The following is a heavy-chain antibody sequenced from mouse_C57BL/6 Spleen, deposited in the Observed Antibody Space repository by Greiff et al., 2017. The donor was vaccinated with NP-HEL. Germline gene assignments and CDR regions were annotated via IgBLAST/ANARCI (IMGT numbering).Heavy chain of an antibody. CDR1: GYTFTSYW. CDR2: IYPSDSET. J-gene: IGHJ1*03. CDR3: ARRGRGRGYFDV. V-gene: IGHV1-61*01. D-gene: IGHD1-3*01. Sequence: QVQLQQPGAELVRPGSSVKLSCKASGYTFTSYWMDWVKQRPGQGLEWIGNIYPSDSETHYNQKFKDKATLTVDKSSSTAYMQLSSLTSEDSAVYYCARRGRGRGYFDVWGTGTTVTVSS.